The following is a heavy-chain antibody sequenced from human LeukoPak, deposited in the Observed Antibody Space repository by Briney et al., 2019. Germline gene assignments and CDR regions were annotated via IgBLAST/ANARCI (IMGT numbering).Heavy chain of an antibody. J-gene: IGHJ5*02. D-gene: IGHD1-26*01. CDR2: IHYSARI. CDR1: GYSISSGYY. CDR3: TREVRSAWASFDP. Sequence: SETLSLTCTVSGYSISSGYYRGWIRQPPGKGLEWIGSIHYSARIYYNPSLKSRLTISPDTSKNQFSLKLTSVTAADTAVYYCTREVRSAWASFDPWGQGTLVTVSS. V-gene: IGHV4-38-2*02.